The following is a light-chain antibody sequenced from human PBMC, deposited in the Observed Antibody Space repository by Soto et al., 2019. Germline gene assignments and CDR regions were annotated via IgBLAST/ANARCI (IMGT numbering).Light chain of an antibody. V-gene: IGLV1-40*01. CDR3: QSYDSSLSGV. CDR1: SSNIGAGYD. Sequence: QSVLTQPPSVSGAPGQRVTISCTGSSSNIGAGYDVHWYQQFPGTAPKLLIYGNSNRPSGVPDRFSGSKSGTSASLAITGLQAEDEADYYCQSYDSSLSGVLGSGTKATVL. CDR2: GNS. J-gene: IGLJ1*01.